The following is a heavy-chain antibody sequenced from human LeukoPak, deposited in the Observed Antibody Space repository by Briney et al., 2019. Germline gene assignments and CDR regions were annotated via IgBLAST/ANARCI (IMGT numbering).Heavy chain of an antibody. V-gene: IGHV3-48*01. Sequence: GGSLRLSCAASGFTFSVYAIHWVRQAPGKGLEWVSYISSSSSTIYYADSVKGRFTISRDNGKNSLYLQMNSLRAEDTAVYYCARAAIAAARIYYYMDVWGKGTTVTVSS. J-gene: IGHJ6*03. CDR2: ISSSSSTI. CDR3: ARAAIAAARIYYYMDV. CDR1: GFTFSVYA. D-gene: IGHD6-13*01.